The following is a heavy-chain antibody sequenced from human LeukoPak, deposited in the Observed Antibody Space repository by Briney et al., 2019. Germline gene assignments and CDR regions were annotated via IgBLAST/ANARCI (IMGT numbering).Heavy chain of an antibody. Sequence: PSETLSLTCSVSGGSISSLYRSWIRQPPGKGLEWMGYIYYTGSTNYNPSLKSGVTMFVDMSKNHFSLRLSSVTAADTAVYYCARVGRYCSGGSCYSSAFDIWGQGTMVTVSS. CDR1: GGSISSLY. CDR3: ARVGRYCSGGSCYSSAFDI. V-gene: IGHV4-59*01. D-gene: IGHD2-15*01. J-gene: IGHJ3*02. CDR2: IYYTGST.